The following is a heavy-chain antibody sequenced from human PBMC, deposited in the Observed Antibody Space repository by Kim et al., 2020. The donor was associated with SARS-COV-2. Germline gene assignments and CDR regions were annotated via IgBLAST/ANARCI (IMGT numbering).Heavy chain of an antibody. D-gene: IGHD4-17*01. CDR3: ARGGVTTGTNWFDP. CDR1: GYTFTSYD. V-gene: IGHV1-8*01. CDR2: MNSNSGNT. J-gene: IGHJ5*02. Sequence: ASVKVSCKASGYTFTSYDINWVRQATGQGLEWMGCMNSNSGNTGYAQKFQGRVTMTRNTSISTAYMELSSLRSEDTAVYYCARGGVTTGTNWFDPWGQGALGTVSS.